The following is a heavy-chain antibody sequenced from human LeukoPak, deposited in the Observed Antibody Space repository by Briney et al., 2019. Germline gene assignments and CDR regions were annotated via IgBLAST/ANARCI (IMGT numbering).Heavy chain of an antibody. J-gene: IGHJ4*02. CDR1: GFTFSSYG. Sequence: PGRSLRLSCAASGFTFSSYGMHWVRQAPGKGLEWVAVISYDGSNKYYADSVKGRFTISRDNSKNTLHLQMNSLRAEDTAVYYCAKDILAVVDEKDLNYFDYWGQGTLVTVSS. V-gene: IGHV3-30*18. D-gene: IGHD3-22*01. CDR3: AKDILAVVDEKDLNYFDY. CDR2: ISYDGSNK.